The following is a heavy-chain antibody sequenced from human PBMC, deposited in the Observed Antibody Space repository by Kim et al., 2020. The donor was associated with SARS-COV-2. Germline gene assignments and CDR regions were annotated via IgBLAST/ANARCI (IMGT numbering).Heavy chain of an antibody. V-gene: IGHV4-34*01. J-gene: IGHJ4*02. D-gene: IGHD6-6*01. CDR3: ARGGGAARPRGVYYFDY. CDR2: INHSGST. Sequence: SETLSLTCAVYGGSFSGYYWSWIRQPPGKGLEWIGEINHSGSTNYNPSLKSRVTISVDTSKNQFSLKLSSVTAADTAVYYCARGGGAARPRGVYYFDYWGQGTLVTVSS. CDR1: GGSFSGYY.